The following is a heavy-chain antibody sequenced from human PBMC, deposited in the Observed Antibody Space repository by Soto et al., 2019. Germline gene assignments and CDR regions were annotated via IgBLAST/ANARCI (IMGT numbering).Heavy chain of an antibody. CDR2: ISSNGGST. Sequence: EVQLVESGEGLVQPGGSLRLSCAASGFTFSSYAMHWVRQAPGKGLEYVSAISSNGGSTYYADSVKGRFTISRDNSKNTLYLQMGSLRAEDMAVYYCARGHTASIAPQLDYWGQGTLVTVSS. CDR1: GFTFSSYA. J-gene: IGHJ4*02. CDR3: ARGHTASIAPQLDY. V-gene: IGHV3-64*02. D-gene: IGHD6-6*01.